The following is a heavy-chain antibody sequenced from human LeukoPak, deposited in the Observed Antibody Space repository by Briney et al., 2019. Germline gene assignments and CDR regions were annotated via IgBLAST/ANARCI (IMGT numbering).Heavy chain of an antibody. D-gene: IGHD3-22*01. CDR2: IYYSGST. CDR1: GGSISSSSYY. J-gene: IGHJ4*02. CDR3: ASLGGNYYDSSGYYFDY. V-gene: IGHV4-39*07. Sequence: ASETLSLTCTVSGGSISSSSYYWGWIRQPPGKGLEWIGSIYYSGSTYYNPSLKSRVTISVDTSKNQFSLKLSSVTAADTAVYYCASLGGNYYDSSGYYFDYWGQGTLVTVSS.